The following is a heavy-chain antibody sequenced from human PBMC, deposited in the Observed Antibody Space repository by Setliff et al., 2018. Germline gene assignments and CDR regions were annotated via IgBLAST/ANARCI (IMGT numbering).Heavy chain of an antibody. D-gene: IGHD6-19*01. CDR3: AKDHPSGWAYDC. CDR1: GFTFSTYW. J-gene: IGHJ4*02. CDR2: IKQDGSEE. V-gene: IGHV3-7*01. Sequence: GSLRLSCAASGFTFSTYWMVWVRQAPGKGLEWVAKIKQDGSEEYYVDSVKGRFTISRDSAKNSLYLQMNSLRVEDTAIYYCAKDHPSGWAYDCWGQGTLVTVSS.